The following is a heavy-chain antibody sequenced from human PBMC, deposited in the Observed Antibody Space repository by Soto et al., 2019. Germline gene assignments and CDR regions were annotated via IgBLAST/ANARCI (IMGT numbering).Heavy chain of an antibody. D-gene: IGHD3-10*01. CDR2: IFSNDEK. V-gene: IGHV2-26*01. Sequence: QVTLKESGPVLVKPTETLTLTCTVSGFSLSNARMGVSWIRQPPGKALEWLAHIFSNDEKSYSTSLKSRLTISNDTSKSQVVLTMTNMDPVDTATYYCARIRGYYGSGAYYYYGMDVWGQGTTVTVSS. J-gene: IGHJ6*02. CDR1: GFSLSNARMG. CDR3: ARIRGYYGSGAYYYYGMDV.